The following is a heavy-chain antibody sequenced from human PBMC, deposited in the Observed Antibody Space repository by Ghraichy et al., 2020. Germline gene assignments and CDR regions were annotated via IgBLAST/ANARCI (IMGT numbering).Heavy chain of an antibody. CDR1: GFTFSSYA. CDR3: AKGPSGIWSGYYPFDY. V-gene: IGHV3-23*01. CDR2: ISGSGGST. Sequence: GGSLRLSCAASGFTFSSYAMSWVRQAPGKGLEWVSAISGSGGSTYYADSVKGRFTISRDNSKNTLYLQMNSLRAEDTAVYYCAKGPSGIWSGYYPFDYWGQGTLVTVSS. D-gene: IGHD3-3*01. J-gene: IGHJ4*02.